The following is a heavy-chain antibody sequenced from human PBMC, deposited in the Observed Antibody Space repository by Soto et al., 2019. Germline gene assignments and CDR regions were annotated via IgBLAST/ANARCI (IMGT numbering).Heavy chain of an antibody. Sequence: QVTLKESGPVLVKPTETLTLTCSVSGFSLTNGRMGVSWIRQPPGKALEWLAHFFSDAERSYSTSMQSRLNMYKDSSGSQVVLTMTNMAPADTATYFCARMDGDYNYYGLDVWGHGIAVTVSS. CDR2: FFSDAER. J-gene: IGHJ6*02. CDR3: ARMDGDYNYYGLDV. CDR1: GFSLTNGRMG. D-gene: IGHD4-17*01. V-gene: IGHV2-26*01.